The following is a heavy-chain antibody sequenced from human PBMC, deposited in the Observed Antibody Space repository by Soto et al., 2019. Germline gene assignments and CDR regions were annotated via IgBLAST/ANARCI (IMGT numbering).Heavy chain of an antibody. Sequence: SDTLSLTCTVSGGSVSSGSYYWSWIRQPPGKGLVWIGYIYYSGSTNYNPSLKSRVTISVDTSKNQSSLKLSSVTAADTAVYYCARGVGYCTNGVCYSNYYYYGMDVWGQGTTVTVSS. V-gene: IGHV4-61*01. CDR3: ARGVGYCTNGVCYSNYYYYGMDV. CDR2: IYYSGST. CDR1: GGSVSSGSYY. D-gene: IGHD2-8*01. J-gene: IGHJ6*02.